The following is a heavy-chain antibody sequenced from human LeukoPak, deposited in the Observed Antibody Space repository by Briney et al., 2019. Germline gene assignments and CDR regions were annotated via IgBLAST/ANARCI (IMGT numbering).Heavy chain of an antibody. CDR2: IYHSGST. CDR3: ARDRKTEIGFGESYFDY. CDR1: GGSISSGGYY. J-gene: IGHJ4*02. V-gene: IGHV4-30-2*01. D-gene: IGHD3-10*01. Sequence: SETLSLTCTVSGGSISSGGYYWSWIRQPPGKGLEWIGYIYHSGSTYYNPSLKSRVTISVDTSKNQFSLKLNSVTAADTAVYYCARDRKTEIGFGESYFDYWGQGTLVTVSS.